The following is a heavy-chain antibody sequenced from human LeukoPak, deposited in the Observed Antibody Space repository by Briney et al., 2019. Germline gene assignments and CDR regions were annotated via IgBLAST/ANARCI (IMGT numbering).Heavy chain of an antibody. CDR3: ARVITMVRGVIPAPNWFDP. J-gene: IGHJ5*02. D-gene: IGHD3-10*01. CDR1: GGSISSGGYS. Sequence: SQTLSLTCAVSGGSISSGGYSWSWIRQPPGRGLEWIVYIYQSESTYYNPSIKSRVTISVARSKNTFSLKLSSVTAADTAVYYCARVITMVRGVIPAPNWFDPWGQGTLVTVSS. CDR2: IYQSEST. V-gene: IGHV4-30-2*01.